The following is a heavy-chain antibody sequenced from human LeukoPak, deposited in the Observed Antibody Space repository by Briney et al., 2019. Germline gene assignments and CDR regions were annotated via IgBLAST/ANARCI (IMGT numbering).Heavy chain of an antibody. Sequence: GGSLRLSCAASGFTFRSYAMSWVRQAPGKGLEWVSSISSSSSYIYYADSVKGRLTISRDNAKNSLYLQMNSLRAEDTAVYYCARAGDSSGPDAFDIWGQGTMVTVSS. CDR2: ISSSSSYI. CDR1: GFTFRSYA. D-gene: IGHD3-22*01. V-gene: IGHV3-21*01. J-gene: IGHJ3*02. CDR3: ARAGDSSGPDAFDI.